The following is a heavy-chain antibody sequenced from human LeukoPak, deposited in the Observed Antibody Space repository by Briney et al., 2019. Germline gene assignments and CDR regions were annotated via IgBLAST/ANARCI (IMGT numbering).Heavy chain of an antibody. CDR1: GFTFSSYS. CDR2: ISSDSSHI. J-gene: IGHJ4*02. Sequence: GGSLRLSCAASGFTFSSYSMNWVRQAPGKGLEWVSSISSDSSHIHYAASVKGRFTISRDNAKNSLYLQMNSLRAEDTAVYYCARDSYGSGSYYRIDYWGQGTLVTVSS. D-gene: IGHD3-10*01. V-gene: IGHV3-21*01. CDR3: ARDSYGSGSYYRIDY.